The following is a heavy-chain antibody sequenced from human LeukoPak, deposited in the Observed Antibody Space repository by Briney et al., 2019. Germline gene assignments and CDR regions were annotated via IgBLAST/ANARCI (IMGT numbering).Heavy chain of an antibody. CDR2: ISYDGSNK. CDR3: AKGGPLFPGYFDY. Sequence: GGSLRLSCAASGFTFSSYGMHWVRQAPGKGLEWVAVISYDGSNKYYADSVKGRFTISRDNSKNTLYLQMNSLRAEDTAVYYCAKGGPLFPGYFDYWGREPWSPSPQ. D-gene: IGHD2-21*01. V-gene: IGHV3-30*18. J-gene: IGHJ4*02. CDR1: GFTFSSYG.